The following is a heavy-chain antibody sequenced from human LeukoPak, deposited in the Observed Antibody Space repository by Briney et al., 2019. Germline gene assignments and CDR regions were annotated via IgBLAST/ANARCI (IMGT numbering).Heavy chain of an antibody. Sequence: SETLSLTCTVSGGSISTSSYYWGWIRQPPGKGLEWIAYIYYSGTTYYNPSLKSRVTISVDTSKNQFSLKLSSVTAADTAVYYCAREGFDGTDYYAFDIWGQGTMVTVSS. J-gene: IGHJ3*02. CDR3: AREGFDGTDYYAFDI. V-gene: IGHV4-39*07. CDR2: IYYSGTT. CDR1: GGSISTSSYY. D-gene: IGHD3-22*01.